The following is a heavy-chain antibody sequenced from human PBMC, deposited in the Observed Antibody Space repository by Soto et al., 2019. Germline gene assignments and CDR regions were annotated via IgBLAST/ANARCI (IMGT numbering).Heavy chain of an antibody. CDR1: GFTVSTKY. CDR3: ARDPWAADS. J-gene: IGHJ4*02. Sequence: EVQLVESGGGLVQPGGSLRLSCAASGFTVSTKYMSWVRQAPGKGLEWVSVIYSGGSTFYADSVRCRFTISRDNAKNTVNLQMNSLRAEDTAVYYCARDPWAADSWGQGTLVTVSS. D-gene: IGHD3-16*01. V-gene: IGHV3-66*01. CDR2: IYSGGST.